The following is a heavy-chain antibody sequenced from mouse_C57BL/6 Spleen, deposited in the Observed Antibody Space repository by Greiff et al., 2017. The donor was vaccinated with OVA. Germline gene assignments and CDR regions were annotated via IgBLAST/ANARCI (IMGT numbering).Heavy chain of an antibody. J-gene: IGHJ2*01. Sequence: VQLQQSGAELVRPGTSVKMSCKASGYTFTNYWIGWAKQRPGHGLEWIGDIYPGGGYTNYNEKVKGKATLTADKSSSTAYMQVSSLTSEDSAIYYCARSENDYGYFDYWGQGTTLTVSS. CDR3: ARSENDYGYFDY. CDR2: IYPGGGYT. V-gene: IGHV1-63*01. D-gene: IGHD2-4*01. CDR1: GYTFTNYW.